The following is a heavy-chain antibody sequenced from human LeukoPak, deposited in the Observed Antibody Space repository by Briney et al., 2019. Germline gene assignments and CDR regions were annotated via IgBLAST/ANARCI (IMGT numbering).Heavy chain of an antibody. CDR3: ARDHLPNSSSWVFDY. CDR2: ISAYNGNT. V-gene: IGHV1-18*01. D-gene: IGHD6-13*01. Sequence: GASVKVSCKASGYTFTSYGISWVRQAPGQGLEWMGWISAYNGNTNYAQKLQGRVTMTTVTSTSTAYMELRSLRSDDTAVYYCARDHLPNSSSWVFDYWGQGTLVTVSS. J-gene: IGHJ4*02. CDR1: GYTFTSYG.